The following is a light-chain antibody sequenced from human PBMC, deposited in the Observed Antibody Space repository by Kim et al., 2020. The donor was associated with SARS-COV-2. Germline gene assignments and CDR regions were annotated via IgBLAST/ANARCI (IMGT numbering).Light chain of an antibody. Sequence: SSELTQDPAVSVALGQTVRLTCQGDSLRSYYAGWYQQKPGQAPVLVIYGKNNRPSGIPDRFSGSISGNTASLTTTGAQAEDEADYYCNSRDSSGNHLVFG. CDR3: NSRDSSGNHLV. V-gene: IGLV3-19*01. J-gene: IGLJ2*01. CDR2: GKN. CDR1: SLRSYY.